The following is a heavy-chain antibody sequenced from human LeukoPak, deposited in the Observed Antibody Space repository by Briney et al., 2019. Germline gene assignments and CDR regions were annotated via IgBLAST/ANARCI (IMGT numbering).Heavy chain of an antibody. CDR3: ARDRNCNFRGYYFDY. D-gene: IGHD1-7*01. V-gene: IGHV4-34*01. Sequence: KPSDPVSLICGVCGGSLSAYYWSGMRQPRGKGLEWIGEINHSGSTNSNTCLKSRVTISVDTSMNQFSLKLSSVTAADKAVYYCARDRNCNFRGYYFDYWGQGTLVTVSS. CDR2: INHSGST. CDR1: GGSLSAYY. J-gene: IGHJ4*01.